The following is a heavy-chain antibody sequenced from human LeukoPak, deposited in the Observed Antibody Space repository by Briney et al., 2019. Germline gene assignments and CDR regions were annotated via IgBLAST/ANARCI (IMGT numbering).Heavy chain of an antibody. Sequence: SETLSLTCAVYGGSFSGYYWSWIRQPPGKGLEWIGYIYYSGSTNYNPSLKSRVTISVDTSKNQFSLKLSSVTAADTAVYYCARRGYYDSSVYAFDIWGQGTMVTVSS. CDR2: IYYSGST. J-gene: IGHJ3*02. V-gene: IGHV4-59*08. D-gene: IGHD3-22*01. CDR3: ARRGYYDSSVYAFDI. CDR1: GGSFSGYY.